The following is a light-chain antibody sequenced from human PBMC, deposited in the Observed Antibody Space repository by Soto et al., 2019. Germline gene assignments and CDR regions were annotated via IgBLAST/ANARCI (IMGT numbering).Light chain of an antibody. V-gene: IGKV1-5*01. CDR3: QQYNSYPLT. CDR1: QSISSW. CDR2: DAS. J-gene: IGKJ4*01. Sequence: DIQMTQSPATLSASVGDRVTITCRASQSISSWLAWYQQKPGKAPKLLIYDASSLESGVPSRFSGSESGTEFTLTISSLRPDDFATYYCQQYNSYPLTFGGGTKVDIK.